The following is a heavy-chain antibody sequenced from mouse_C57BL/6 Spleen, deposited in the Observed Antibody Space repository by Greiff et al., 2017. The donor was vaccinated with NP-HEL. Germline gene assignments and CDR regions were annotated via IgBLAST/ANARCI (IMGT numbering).Heavy chain of an antibody. D-gene: IGHD2-2*01. V-gene: IGHV5-4*01. Sequence: EVQGVESGGGLVKPGGSLKLSCAASGFTFSSYAMSWVRQTPEKRLEWVATISDGGSYTYYPDNVKGRFTISRDNAKNNLYLQMSHLKSEDTAMYYCARLLWLLYYFDYWGQGTTLTVSS. CDR1: GFTFSSYA. J-gene: IGHJ2*01. CDR3: ARLLWLLYYFDY. CDR2: ISDGGSYT.